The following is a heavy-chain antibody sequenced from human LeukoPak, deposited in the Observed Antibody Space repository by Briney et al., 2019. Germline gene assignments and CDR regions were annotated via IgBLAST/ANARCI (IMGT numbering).Heavy chain of an antibody. D-gene: IGHD6-19*01. J-gene: IGHJ4*02. CDR3: ARRGGWYGASTYYFDN. CDR2: ISDSGTT. V-gene: IGHV4-61*01. CDR1: GGSISSGSYY. Sequence: SETLSLTCTVSGGSISSGSYYWSWIRQTPGKGLEWIGDISDSGTTKYNPSLMSRVTISIDTSQNQFSLRLDSVTAADTALYYCARRGGWYGASTYYFDNWGQGTLVTVSS.